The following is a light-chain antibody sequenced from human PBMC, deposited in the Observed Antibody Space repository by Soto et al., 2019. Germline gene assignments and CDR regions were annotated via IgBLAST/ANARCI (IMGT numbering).Light chain of an antibody. Sequence: QSALTQPAFVSGSPGQPITISCTGTSSDVGSYNYVSWYQQHPGKAPKLMIYDVSNRPSGVSNRFSGSKSGNTASLTISGLQAEDEADYYCSSYTSSSPHVVFGGGTKLTVL. J-gene: IGLJ2*01. CDR3: SSYTSSSPHVV. V-gene: IGLV2-14*01. CDR2: DVS. CDR1: SSDVGSYNY.